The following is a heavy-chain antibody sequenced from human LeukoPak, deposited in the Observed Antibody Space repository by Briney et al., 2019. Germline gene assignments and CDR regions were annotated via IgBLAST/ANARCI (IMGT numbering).Heavy chain of an antibody. D-gene: IGHD2-2*01. CDR3: AREKSLSSTSWHRGGNWFDP. CDR2: INPSDGAT. Sequence: GASVKVSCKASGYTFTMYYIHWVRQAPGQGLEWMGMINPSDGATTYAQRFQGRVTMTRDMSTTTVYMDQRSLRSEDTAVYYCAREKSLSSTSWHRGGNWFDPWGQGTLVTVSS. V-gene: IGHV1-46*01. CDR1: GYTFTMYY. J-gene: IGHJ5*02.